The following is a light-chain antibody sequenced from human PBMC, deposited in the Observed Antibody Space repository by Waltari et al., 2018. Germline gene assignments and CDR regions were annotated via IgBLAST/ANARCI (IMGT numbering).Light chain of an antibody. CDR3: QQDNNWPPGGT. CDR2: GAS. CDR1: QSISTD. J-gene: IGKJ1*01. Sequence: EIVMTPSPATLSVSPGDRATLSCRASQSISTDLAWYQQRPGQAPRGLIDGASARAAAIPARLSGSGSETECTRAMGSMQSEDVAVYFCQQDNNWPPGGTFGQGTKVEI. V-gene: IGKV3-15*01.